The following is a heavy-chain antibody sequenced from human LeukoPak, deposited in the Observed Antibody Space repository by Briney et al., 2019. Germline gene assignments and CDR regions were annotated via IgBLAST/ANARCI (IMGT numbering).Heavy chain of an antibody. CDR2: IDPNNGAT. D-gene: IGHD1-26*01. V-gene: IGHV1-2*06. J-gene: IGHJ4*02. CDR1: GYTFTGHY. CDR3: ATYSGNYQSGY. Sequence: ASVKVSCKASGYTFTGHYMHWVRQAPGQGLEWMGRIDPNNGATNYAQKFQGRVTMTRDTSISTVYMGLSRLKSDDTAVYFCATYSGNYQSGYWGQGTLVTVSS.